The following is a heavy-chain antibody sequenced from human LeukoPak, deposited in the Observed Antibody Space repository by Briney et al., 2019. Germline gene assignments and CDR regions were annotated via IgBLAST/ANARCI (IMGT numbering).Heavy chain of an antibody. V-gene: IGHV3-23*01. CDR1: GFTFSGYV. D-gene: IGHD4-17*01. CDR2: ISGSGGST. CDR3: AKVPTYGDYIDY. Sequence: GGSLRLSCAASGFTFSGYVMSWVRQAPGKGLEWVSGISGSGGSTYYADSVKGRFTISRDNSKNTLYLQLNSLRAEDTAVYYCAKVPTYGDYIDYWGQGTLVTVSS. J-gene: IGHJ4*02.